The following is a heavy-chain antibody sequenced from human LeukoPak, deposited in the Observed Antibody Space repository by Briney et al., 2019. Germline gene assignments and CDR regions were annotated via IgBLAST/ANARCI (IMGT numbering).Heavy chain of an antibody. Sequence: NLGESLKISCKGSGYSFTSYWIGWVRQMPGKGLEWMGIIYPVDSDTRYSPPFQGQVTISADKSISTAYLQWSSLKASDTAMYYCARSRWIPQYYFDYWGQGTLVTVSS. CDR1: GYSFTSYW. CDR2: IYPVDSDT. V-gene: IGHV5-51*01. D-gene: IGHD5-18*01. J-gene: IGHJ4*02. CDR3: ARSRWIPQYYFDY.